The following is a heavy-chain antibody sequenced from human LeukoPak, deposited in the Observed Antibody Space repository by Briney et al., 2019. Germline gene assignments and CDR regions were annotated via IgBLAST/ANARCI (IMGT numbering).Heavy chain of an antibody. CDR2: IYTSGST. Sequence: SETLSLTCTVSGGSISSYYWSWIRQPAGKGLEWIGRIYTSGSTNYNPSLKSRVTMSVDTSKNQFSLKLSSVTAADTAVYYCARSARIRVGGSNWFDPWGQGTLVTVSS. J-gene: IGHJ5*02. CDR3: ARSARIRVGGSNWFDP. CDR1: GGSISSYY. V-gene: IGHV4-4*07. D-gene: IGHD5-12*01.